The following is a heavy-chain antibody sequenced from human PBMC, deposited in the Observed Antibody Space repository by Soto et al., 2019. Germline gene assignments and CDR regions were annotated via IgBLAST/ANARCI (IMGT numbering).Heavy chain of an antibody. Sequence: QVQLPESGPGLVKPSETLSLTCTVYGGSISSYYWSWIRQPPGKGLEWIGYIYYSGSTNYNPSLESRVTISADTSKNQSALKLSSVTAADTAVYYCARRYGYSFDYCGQGTLVTVSS. V-gene: IGHV4-59*08. CDR1: GGSISSYY. CDR3: ARRYGYSFDY. J-gene: IGHJ4*02. CDR2: IYYSGST. D-gene: IGHD1-1*01.